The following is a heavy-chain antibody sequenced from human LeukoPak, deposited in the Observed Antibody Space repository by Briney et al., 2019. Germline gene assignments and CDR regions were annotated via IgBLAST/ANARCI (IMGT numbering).Heavy chain of an antibody. Sequence: GGSLRLSCEASGFTFDDYGMHWVRQAPGKGLDWVSSISWNSASVGYVDSAKGRFTISRDNAKKTLYLQMNSLRAEDTALYYCAKDYGYSSSWYDYWGQGTLVTVSS. CDR1: GFTFDDYG. J-gene: IGHJ4*02. V-gene: IGHV3-9*01. D-gene: IGHD6-13*01. CDR2: ISWNSASV. CDR3: AKDYGYSSSWYDY.